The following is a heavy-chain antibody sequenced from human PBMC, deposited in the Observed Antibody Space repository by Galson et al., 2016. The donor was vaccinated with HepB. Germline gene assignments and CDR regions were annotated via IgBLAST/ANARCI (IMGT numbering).Heavy chain of an antibody. CDR3: ARASAEPGANYFDY. D-gene: IGHD6-19*01. V-gene: IGHV1-46*04. Sequence: SVKVSCKASGNTLTNYYMHWLRQAPGQGLEWMGIINPSGGGTTYAQKLQGRVTMTRDTSTSTLFMELSSPRSEDTAVYYCARASAEPGANYFDYWGQGTLVTVSS. CDR1: GNTLTNYY. J-gene: IGHJ4*02. CDR2: INPSGGGT.